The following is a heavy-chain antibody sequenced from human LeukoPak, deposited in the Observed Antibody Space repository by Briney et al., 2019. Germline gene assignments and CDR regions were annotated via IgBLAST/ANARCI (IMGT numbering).Heavy chain of an antibody. CDR1: GITLSNYG. J-gene: IGHJ4*02. V-gene: IGHV3-23*01. CDR3: ATRRDGYNALPY. Sequence: PGGSLRLSCAVSGITLSNYGMSWVRQAPGKGLEWVAGISDSGGSTNYADSVKGRFTISRDNPKNTLYLQMNSLRAEDTAVYFCATRRDGYNALPYWGQGTLVTVSS. CDR2: ISDSGGST. D-gene: IGHD5-24*01.